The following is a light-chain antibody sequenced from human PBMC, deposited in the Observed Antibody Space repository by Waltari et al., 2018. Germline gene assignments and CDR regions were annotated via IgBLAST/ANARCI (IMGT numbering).Light chain of an antibody. V-gene: IGKV4-1*01. CDR1: QTVLYSSNNKNY. Sequence: DIVMTQSPDSLAVSLGERATINCKSSQTVLYSSNNKNYLAWYQQKPGQPPKLVIYWASTRESGVPDRFSASGSGTDFNFTISSLQAEDVAVYYCQQYYTSPYTFAQGTKVDIK. CDR3: QQYYTSPYT. CDR2: WAS. J-gene: IGKJ2*01.